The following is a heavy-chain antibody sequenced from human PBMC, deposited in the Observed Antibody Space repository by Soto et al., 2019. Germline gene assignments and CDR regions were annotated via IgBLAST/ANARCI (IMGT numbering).Heavy chain of an antibody. J-gene: IGHJ4*02. V-gene: IGHV4-59*01. CDR2: IYYSGST. Sequence: ASETLSLTCTVSGGSISSYYWIWIRQPPGKGLEWIGYIYYSGSTNYNPSLKSRVTISVDTSKNQFSLKLSSVTAADTAVYYCARDDGYWGQGTLVTVSS. CDR3: ARDDGY. CDR1: GGSISSYY.